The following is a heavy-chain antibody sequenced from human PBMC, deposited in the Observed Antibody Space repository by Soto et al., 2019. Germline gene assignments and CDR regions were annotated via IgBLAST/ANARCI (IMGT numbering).Heavy chain of an antibody. CDR2: INHSGST. Sequence: PSETLSLTCAVYGGSFSGYYWSWIRQPPGKGLEWIGEINHSGSTNYNPSLKSRVTISVDTSKNQFSLKLSSVTAADTAVYYCAREVHGRKGYCYGSGSYYKGSHGAFDIWGQGTMVTVSS. CDR1: GGSFSGYY. D-gene: IGHD3-10*01. V-gene: IGHV4-34*01. CDR3: AREVHGRKGYCYGSGSYYKGSHGAFDI. J-gene: IGHJ3*02.